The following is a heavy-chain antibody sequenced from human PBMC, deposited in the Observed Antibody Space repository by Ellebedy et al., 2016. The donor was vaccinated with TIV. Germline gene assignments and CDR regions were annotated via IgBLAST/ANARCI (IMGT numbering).Heavy chain of an antibody. CDR1: GGSLTGYY. V-gene: IGHV4-59*01. CDR2: IYYSGST. J-gene: IGHJ1*01. CDR3: ASGSGWSAEYFQH. Sequence: SETLSLTCSVSGGSLTGYYWSWIRQPPGKGLEWIGYIYYSGSTNYNPSLKSRVTISVDTSKNQFSLKLSSVTAADTAVYYCASGSGWSAEYFQHWGQGTLVTVSS. D-gene: IGHD6-19*01.